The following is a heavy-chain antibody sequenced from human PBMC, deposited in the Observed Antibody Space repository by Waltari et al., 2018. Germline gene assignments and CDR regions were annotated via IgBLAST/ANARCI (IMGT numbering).Heavy chain of an antibody. CDR2: IYYSGST. J-gene: IGHJ4*02. D-gene: IGHD3-22*01. CDR1: GGSISSYY. CDR3: ARVRGSSGYYGGDYFDY. V-gene: IGHV4-59*01. Sequence: QVQLQESGPGLVKPSETLSLTCTVSGGSISSYYWSWIRQPPGKGLEWIGYIYYSGSTNYNPSLKRRVTISVDTSKNQFSLKLSSVTAADTAVYYCARVRGSSGYYGGDYFDYWGQGTLVTVSS.